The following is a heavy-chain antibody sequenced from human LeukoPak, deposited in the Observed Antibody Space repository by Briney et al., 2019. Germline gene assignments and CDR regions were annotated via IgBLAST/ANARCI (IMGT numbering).Heavy chain of an antibody. CDR2: IRGKVYMYET. CDR3: TPMSTAEGFDY. CDR1: GFIFSGSA. V-gene: IGHV3-73*01. D-gene: IGHD1-14*01. Sequence: GGSLRLSCAASGFIFSGSAIHLVRQASGEGLEWVGRIRGKVYMYETTYAASVEGRFTISRIDSNHSAYLQMNSLNTDDTAGYYCTPMSTAEGFDYWVQGTLVTVSS. J-gene: IGHJ4*02.